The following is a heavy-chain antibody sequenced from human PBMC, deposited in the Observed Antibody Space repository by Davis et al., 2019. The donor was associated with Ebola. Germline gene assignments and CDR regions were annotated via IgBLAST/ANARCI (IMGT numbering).Heavy chain of an antibody. Sequence: GGSLRLSCAASGFTFSSYAMSWVRQAPGKGLEWVSAISGSGGSTYYADSVKGRFTISRDNSKNTLYLQMNSLRAEDTAVYYCARVEYSNYGAYFDYWGQGTLVTVSS. CDR1: GFTFSSYA. CDR3: ARVEYSNYGAYFDY. D-gene: IGHD4-11*01. V-gene: IGHV3-23*01. J-gene: IGHJ4*02. CDR2: ISGSGGST.